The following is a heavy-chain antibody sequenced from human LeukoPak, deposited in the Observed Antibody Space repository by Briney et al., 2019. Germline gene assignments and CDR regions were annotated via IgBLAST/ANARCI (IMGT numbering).Heavy chain of an antibody. V-gene: IGHV3-30-3*01. J-gene: IGHJ4*02. D-gene: IGHD6-6*01. CDR3: ARDLEYSSSVGNYFDY. Sequence: TGGSLRLSCAASGFTFSSYAMHWVRQAPGKGLEWVAVISYDGSNKYYADSVKGRFTISRDNSKNTLYLQMNGLRAEDTAVYYCARDLEYSSSVGNYFDYWGQGTLVTVSS. CDR2: ISYDGSNK. CDR1: GFTFSSYA.